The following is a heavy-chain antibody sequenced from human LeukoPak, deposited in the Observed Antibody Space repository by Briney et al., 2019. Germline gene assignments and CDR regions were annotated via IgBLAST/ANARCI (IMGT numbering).Heavy chain of an antibody. D-gene: IGHD3-10*01. CDR1: GYTFTSYG. J-gene: IGHJ6*03. V-gene: IGHV1-18*01. CDR2: ISAYNGNT. Sequence: ASVKVSCKASGYTFTSYGISWVRQAPGQGLEWMGWISAYNGNTNYAQKLQGRVTLTTDTSTSTAYMELSGLRADDTAVYYCAREMLWFGDLLTYFLDVWGKGTTVIVSS. CDR3: AREMLWFGDLLTYFLDV.